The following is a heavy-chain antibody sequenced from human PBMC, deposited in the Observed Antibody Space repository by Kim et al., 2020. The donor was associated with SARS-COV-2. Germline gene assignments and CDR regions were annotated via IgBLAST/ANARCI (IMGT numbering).Heavy chain of an antibody. CDR1: GFTFSNAW. CDR3: TTDPPVVTWYYFDY. D-gene: IGHD2-21*02. CDR2: IKSKTDGGTT. V-gene: IGHV3-15*01. J-gene: IGHJ4*02. Sequence: GGSLRLSCAASGFTFSNAWMSWVRQAPGKGLEWVGRIKSKTDGGTTDYAAPVKGRFTISRDDSKNTLYLQMNSLKTEDTAVYYCTTDPPVVTWYYFDYWGQGTLVTVSS.